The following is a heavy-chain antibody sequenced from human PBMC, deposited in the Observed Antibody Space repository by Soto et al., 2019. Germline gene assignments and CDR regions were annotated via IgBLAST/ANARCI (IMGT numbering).Heavy chain of an antibody. CDR3: ATLTGSH. J-gene: IGHJ4*02. CDR2: VYWDDDK. V-gene: IGHV2-5*02. CDR1: GFSLTANGVG. Sequence: ITLKESGPPLVKHTQTLTLTCSFPGFSLTANGVGVGWVRQRPGLALEWLAMVYWDDDKHYSASLRSRLSITKDTSKSQVVLTMTNMDPVDTGTYYCATLTGSHWGQGALVTVSS. D-gene: IGHD3-9*01.